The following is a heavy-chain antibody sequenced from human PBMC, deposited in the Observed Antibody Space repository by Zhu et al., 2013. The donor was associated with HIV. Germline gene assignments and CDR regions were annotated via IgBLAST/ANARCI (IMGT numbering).Heavy chain of an antibody. V-gene: IGHV1-2*02. CDR1: GYTFTGYY. CDR3: ARPQLVLEDADAFDI. CDR2: INPNSGGT. D-gene: IGHD6-13*01. Sequence: QVQLVQSGAEVKKPGASVKVSCKASGYTFTGYYMHWVRQAPGQGLEWMGWINPNSGGTNYAQKFQGRVTMTRDTSISTAYMELSRLRSDDTAVYYCARPQLVLEDADAFDIWGQGTMVTVSS. J-gene: IGHJ3*02.